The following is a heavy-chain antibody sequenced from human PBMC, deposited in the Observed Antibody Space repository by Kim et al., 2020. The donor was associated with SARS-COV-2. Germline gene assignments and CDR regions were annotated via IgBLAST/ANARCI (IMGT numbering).Heavy chain of an antibody. V-gene: IGHV4-34*01. Sequence: SETLSLTCTVSGGSFVGYYWTWVRQPPGKGLEWLGEINRRGSTSYNPSLKSRVALSTDSSKKLFSLNLTSVTAADTAVYSCARGDLGETAPGVLYYYGMDIWGQGTTVTVSS. J-gene: IGHJ6*02. CDR2: INRRGST. D-gene: IGHD3-10*01. CDR1: GGSFVGYY. CDR3: ARGDLGETAPGVLYYYGMDI.